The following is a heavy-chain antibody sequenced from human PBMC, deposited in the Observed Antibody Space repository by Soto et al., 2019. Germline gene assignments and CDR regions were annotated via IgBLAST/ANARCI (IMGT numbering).Heavy chain of an antibody. V-gene: IGHV3-23*01. D-gene: IGHD1-20*01. CDR2: ISGSGGST. Sequence: GGSLRLSCAASGFTFSSYAMSWVRQAPGKGLGWVSAISGSGGSTYYADSVKGRFTISRDNSKNTLYLQMNSLRAEDTAVYYCTVSDRRRSVDWGQGTLVTVSS. CDR1: GFTFSSYA. J-gene: IGHJ4*02. CDR3: TVSDRRRSVD.